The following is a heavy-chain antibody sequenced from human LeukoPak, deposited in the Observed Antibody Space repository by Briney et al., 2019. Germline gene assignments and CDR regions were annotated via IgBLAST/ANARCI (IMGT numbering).Heavy chain of an antibody. Sequence: SETLSLTCTVSGGSISSYYWSWIRQPPGKGLEWIGYIYYTGSTNYNPSLKSRVTISVATSKNQFSLKLSSVTAADTAVYYCARDPNSWFDPWSQGTLVTVSS. CDR3: ARDPNSWFDP. CDR1: GGSISSYY. J-gene: IGHJ5*02. V-gene: IGHV4-59*01. CDR2: IYYTGST. D-gene: IGHD2/OR15-2a*01.